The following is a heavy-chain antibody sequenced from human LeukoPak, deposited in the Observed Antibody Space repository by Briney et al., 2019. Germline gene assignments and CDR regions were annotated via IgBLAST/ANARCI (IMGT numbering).Heavy chain of an antibody. J-gene: IGHJ4*02. D-gene: IGHD6-19*01. Sequence: GASVKVSCKASGSTFTGFYVQWVRQAPGQGLEWMGWINPNNGATNYAQKFQGRVSMTRDSSISTAYLDLSRLRFDDTAVYYCARDVLAVAGYFDYWGQGTLVTVSS. CDR3: ARDVLAVAGYFDY. V-gene: IGHV1-2*02. CDR1: GSTFTGFY. CDR2: INPNNGAT.